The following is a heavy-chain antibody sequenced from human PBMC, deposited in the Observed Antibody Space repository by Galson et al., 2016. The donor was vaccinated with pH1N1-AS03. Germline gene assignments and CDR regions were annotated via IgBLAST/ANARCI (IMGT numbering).Heavy chain of an antibody. Sequence: QSGAEVKKPGESLKISCMGSGTSFSNYWIGWVRQMPGKGLEWMGATSPDASQTKYSPSFEGQVTISVDTSITTAFLQCNSLKASDTALYYCGRHTFSYDTTDTNRPDAFDIWGQGTMVTVFS. V-gene: IGHV5-51*01. CDR2: TSPDASQT. CDR1: GTSFSNYW. D-gene: IGHD3-22*01. J-gene: IGHJ3*02. CDR3: GRHTFSYDTTDTNRPDAFDI.